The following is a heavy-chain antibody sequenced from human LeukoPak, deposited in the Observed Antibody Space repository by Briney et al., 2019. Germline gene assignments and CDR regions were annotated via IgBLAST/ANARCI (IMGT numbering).Heavy chain of an antibody. D-gene: IGHD3-10*01. CDR3: ARVGSMVRGVHFDY. Sequence: PGGCLRLSCAASGFTFSDYYMSWIRQAPGKGLEWVSYISSSGSTTYYADSVEGRFTISRDNAKNSLYLQMNSLRAEDTAVYYCARVGSMVRGVHFDYWGQGTLVTVSS. V-gene: IGHV3-11*01. CDR1: GFTFSDYY. J-gene: IGHJ4*02. CDR2: ISSSGSTT.